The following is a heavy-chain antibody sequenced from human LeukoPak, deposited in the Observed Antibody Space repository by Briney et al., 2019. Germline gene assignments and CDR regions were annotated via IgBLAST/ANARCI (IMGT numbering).Heavy chain of an antibody. J-gene: IGHJ6*02. CDR3: ARGTMIVVVITTIYGMDV. CDR1: GFTFSSYA. D-gene: IGHD3-22*01. Sequence: GGSLRLSCAASGFTFSSYAMSWFRQAPGKGLEWVSSISSSSSYIYYADSVKGRFTISRDNAKNSLYLQMNSLRAEDTAVYYCARGTMIVVVITTIYGMDVWGQGTTVTVSS. CDR2: ISSSSSYI. V-gene: IGHV3-21*01.